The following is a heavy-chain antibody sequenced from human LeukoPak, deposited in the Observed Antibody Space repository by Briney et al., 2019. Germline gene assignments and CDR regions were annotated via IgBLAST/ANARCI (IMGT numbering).Heavy chain of an antibody. Sequence: SETLSLTCTVSGGSISSSSYYWGWMRQPPGKGLEWIGSISYSGGTYYNPSLKSRVTISVDTSKNQFSLRLSSVTAADTAVYYCARHVTAMVSLDYWGQGTLVSVSS. D-gene: IGHD5-18*01. CDR1: GGSISSSSYY. V-gene: IGHV4-39*01. CDR2: ISYSGGT. CDR3: ARHVTAMVSLDY. J-gene: IGHJ4*02.